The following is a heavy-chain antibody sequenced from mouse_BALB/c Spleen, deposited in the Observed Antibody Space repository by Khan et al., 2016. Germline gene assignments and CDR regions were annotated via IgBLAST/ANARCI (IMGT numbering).Heavy chain of an antibody. CDR1: GFNIKDTY. V-gene: IGHV14-3*02. J-gene: IGHJ3*01. CDR3: ANWDWFAY. D-gene: IGHD4-1*01. CDR2: IDPANGNT. Sequence: VQLKESGAELVKPGASVKLSCTASGFNIKDTYMHWVKQRPEQGLEWIGRIDPANGNTKYDPKFQGKATITADTSSNTAYLQLSSLTSADTAVYYCANWDWFAYWGQGTLVTVSA.